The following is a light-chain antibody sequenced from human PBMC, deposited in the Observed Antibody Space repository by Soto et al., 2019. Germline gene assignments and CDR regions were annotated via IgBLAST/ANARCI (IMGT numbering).Light chain of an antibody. CDR2: GAS. V-gene: IGKV3-20*01. CDR1: QSVSINY. Sequence: EIVLTQSPGTLSLSPGERATLSCRASQSVSINYLAWYQQKPGQAPRLLIYGASSRDTGIPDRFSGSGSGTDFTLTISSLEPEDFAVYYCQQYGSSSWTFGQGTKVELK. J-gene: IGKJ1*01. CDR3: QQYGSSSWT.